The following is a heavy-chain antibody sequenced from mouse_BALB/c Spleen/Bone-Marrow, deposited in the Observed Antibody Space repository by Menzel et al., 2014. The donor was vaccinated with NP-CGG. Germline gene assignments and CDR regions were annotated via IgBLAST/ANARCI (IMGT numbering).Heavy chain of an antibody. CDR1: GYAFSSYW. CDR3: ARLDGYYPYYAMDY. Sequence: VKLMESGAELARPGSSVKISCKASGYAFSSYWMNWVKQRPGQGLEWIGQIYPGDGDTNYNGKFKGKATLTADKSSSTAYMQLSSLTSEDSAVYFCARLDGYYPYYAMDYWGQGTSVTVSS. V-gene: IGHV1-80*01. D-gene: IGHD2-3*01. CDR2: IYPGDGDT. J-gene: IGHJ4*01.